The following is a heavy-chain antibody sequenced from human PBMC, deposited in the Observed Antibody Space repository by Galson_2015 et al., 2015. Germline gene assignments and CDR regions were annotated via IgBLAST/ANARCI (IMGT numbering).Heavy chain of an antibody. D-gene: IGHD3-10*01. Sequence: SETLSLTCAVSGYSISSGYYWGWIRQPPGKGLEWIGSIYHSGSTYYNPSLKSRVTISVDTSKNQFSLKLSSVTAADTAVYYCARAYYYGSGSYYPAYYGMDVWGQGTTVTVSS. V-gene: IGHV4-38-2*01. CDR3: ARAYYYGSGSYYPAYYGMDV. J-gene: IGHJ6*02. CDR1: GYSISSGYY. CDR2: IYHSGST.